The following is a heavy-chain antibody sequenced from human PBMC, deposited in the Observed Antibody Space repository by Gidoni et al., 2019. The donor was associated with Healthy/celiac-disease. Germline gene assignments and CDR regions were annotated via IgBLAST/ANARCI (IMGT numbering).Heavy chain of an antibody. V-gene: IGHV2-70*15. CDR1: GFSLSTSGMC. D-gene: IGHD6-19*01. CDR2: IDWDDDK. Sequence: QVTLRESGPALVKPTQTLTLTCTFSGFSLSTSGMCVSWIRQPPGKALEWLARIDWDDDKYYSTSLKTRLTISKDTSKNQVVLTMTNMDPVDTATYYCARIQSSGWSLDYWGQGTLVTVSS. J-gene: IGHJ4*02. CDR3: ARIQSSGWSLDY.